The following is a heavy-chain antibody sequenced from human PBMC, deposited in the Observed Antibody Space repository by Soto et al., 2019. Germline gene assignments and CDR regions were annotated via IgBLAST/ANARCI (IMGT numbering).Heavy chain of an antibody. D-gene: IGHD2-15*01. CDR2: ISNDGRGK. J-gene: IGHJ4*02. CDR3: ARDQCFGGGRSCYYFDF. Sequence: QVQLVESGGGVVQPGRSLRLSCAASGFTFTTYAIHCVRQAPGKGLEWVAVISNDGRGKYYADSVKGRFTISRDNSKNTLYLHMNSLSSDDTAVYYCARDQCFGGGRSCYYFDFWGQGTLVTVSS. CDR1: GFTFTTYA. V-gene: IGHV3-30*04.